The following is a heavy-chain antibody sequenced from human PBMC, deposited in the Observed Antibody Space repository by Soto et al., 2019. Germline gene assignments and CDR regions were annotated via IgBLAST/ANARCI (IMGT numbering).Heavy chain of an antibody. J-gene: IGHJ4*02. CDR2: INPKTGGT. Sequence: GSSVKVSCKTSGYTFTDYYIHWIRQAPGQGLEWMGWINPKTGGTNFAQKFHGRVTVTRDTSIRTAYMELSRLTSDDTAVYFCARQLAYCGGDCYTEPINYWGQGTPVTAPQ. CDR3: ARQLAYCGGDCYTEPINY. D-gene: IGHD2-21*02. V-gene: IGHV1-2*02. CDR1: GYTFTDYY.